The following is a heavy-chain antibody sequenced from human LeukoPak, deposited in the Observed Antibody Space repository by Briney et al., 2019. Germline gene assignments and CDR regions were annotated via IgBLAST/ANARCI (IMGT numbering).Heavy chain of an antibody. J-gene: IGHJ4*02. D-gene: IGHD4-23*01. CDR3: ARDRGKDYFGD. CDR2: VRNDGFDT. CDR1: GFTFSSYW. Sequence: GGSLRLSCAASGFTFSSYWMSWVRQAAGKGLEWVAFVRNDGFDTYHSNSVKGRFSISRDNSKNTVYLQMNSLRAEDTALYYCARDRGKDYFGDWGQGTQVTVSS. V-gene: IGHV3-30*02.